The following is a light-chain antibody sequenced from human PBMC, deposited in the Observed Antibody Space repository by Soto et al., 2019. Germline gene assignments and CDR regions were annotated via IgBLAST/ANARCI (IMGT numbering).Light chain of an antibody. CDR2: KAS. CDR3: QQYESFPRT. CDR1: QSINNW. J-gene: IGKJ1*01. V-gene: IGKV1-5*03. Sequence: DIQMTQSPPTLSASVGDRVTITCRASQSINNWLAWYQQKPGKAPKLFIFKASTLEIGVPSRFSGSGSGTEFTLSISSLQPDDFATYFCQQYESFPRTFGQGTKVEIK.